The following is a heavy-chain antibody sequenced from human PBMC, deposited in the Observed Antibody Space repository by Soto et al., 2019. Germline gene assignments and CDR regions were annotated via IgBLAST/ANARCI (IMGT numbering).Heavy chain of an antibody. CDR1: GFIFRRYW. D-gene: IGHD1-1*01. Sequence: GGSLRLSCSASGFIFRRYWMAWVRQGPGKGLEWVATIKLDGREKNYLDSVQGRFTISRDDAENSMSLQMTSLRGEDTAVYFCARQLDGYGRLDYWGLGTPVTVSS. CDR3: ARQLDGYGRLDY. J-gene: IGHJ4*02. V-gene: IGHV3-7*01. CDR2: IKLDGREK.